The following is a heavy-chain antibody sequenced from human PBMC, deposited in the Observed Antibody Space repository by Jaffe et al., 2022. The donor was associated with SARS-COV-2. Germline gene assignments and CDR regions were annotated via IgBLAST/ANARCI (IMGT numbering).Heavy chain of an antibody. CDR3: AKPPAPPYARPGSYYFEY. D-gene: IGHD6-6*01. V-gene: IGHV3-23*01. Sequence: EVQLLESGGGLVQPGGSLRLSCAASGFMFSSYAMNWVRQAPGKGLEWVSGIVGSGAGTYYADSVEGRFTISRDNSKNTLYLQMNSLRAEDTAVYYCAKPPAPPYARPGSYYFEYWGQGTLVTVSS. CDR1: GFMFSSYA. CDR2: IVGSGAGT. J-gene: IGHJ4*02.